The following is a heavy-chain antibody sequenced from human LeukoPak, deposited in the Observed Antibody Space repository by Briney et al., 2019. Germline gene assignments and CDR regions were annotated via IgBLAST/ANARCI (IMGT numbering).Heavy chain of an antibody. CDR2: IIPIFGTA. CDR1: GGTFSSYA. Sequence: SVKVSCKASGGTFSSYAISWVRQAPGQGLEWMGGIIPIFGTANYAQKFQGRVTITADESTSTAYMELSSLRSEDTAVNYCARGGRTTGSKYYYYYMDVWGKGTTVTISS. V-gene: IGHV1-69*13. D-gene: IGHD4-17*01. CDR3: ARGGRTTGSKYYYYYMDV. J-gene: IGHJ6*03.